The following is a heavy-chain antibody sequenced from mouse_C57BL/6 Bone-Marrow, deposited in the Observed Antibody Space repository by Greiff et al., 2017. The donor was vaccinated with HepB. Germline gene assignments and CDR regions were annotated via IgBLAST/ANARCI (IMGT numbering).Heavy chain of an antibody. Sequence: VQLQQPGAELVKPGASVKMSCKASGYTFTSYWITWVKQRPGQGLEWIGDIYPGSGSTNYNEKFKSKATLTVDTSSSTAYMQRSSLTAEDSAVYYCARTRANGVLYYYAMDYWGQGTSVTGSS. CDR1: GYTFTSYW. CDR2: IYPGSGST. CDR3: ARTRANGVLYYYAMDY. J-gene: IGHJ4*01. D-gene: IGHD4-1*01. V-gene: IGHV1-55*01.